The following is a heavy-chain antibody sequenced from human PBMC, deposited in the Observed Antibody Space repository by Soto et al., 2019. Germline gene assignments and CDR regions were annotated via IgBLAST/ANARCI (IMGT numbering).Heavy chain of an antibody. CDR1: GGTFSSYT. D-gene: IGHD3-9*01. V-gene: IGHV1-69*02. J-gene: IGHJ6*02. Sequence: QVQLVQSGAEVKKPRSSVKVSCKASGGTFSSYTISWVRQAPGPGLEWMGRIIPILDIANYAQKFQDGVKITEDNPTSKAYMELSSLRAEDTAVYYCAIIRYFDWVLSSTSTEYGMDAWGPGTTVTVSS. CDR3: AIIRYFDWVLSSTSTEYGMDA. CDR2: IIPILDIA.